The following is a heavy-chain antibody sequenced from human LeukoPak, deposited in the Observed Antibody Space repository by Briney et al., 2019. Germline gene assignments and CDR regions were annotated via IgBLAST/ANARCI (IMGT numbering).Heavy chain of an antibody. V-gene: IGHV3-7*01. Sequence: GGSLRLSCAASGFTLSSYWMSWVRQAPGKGLEWVANIKQDGSEKYYVDSVKGRFTISRDNAKNSLYLQMNSLRAEDTAVYYCARVHRIVGAANFGYWGQGTLVTVSS. CDR2: IKQDGSEK. CDR3: ARVHRIVGAANFGY. D-gene: IGHD1-26*01. J-gene: IGHJ4*02. CDR1: GFTLSSYW.